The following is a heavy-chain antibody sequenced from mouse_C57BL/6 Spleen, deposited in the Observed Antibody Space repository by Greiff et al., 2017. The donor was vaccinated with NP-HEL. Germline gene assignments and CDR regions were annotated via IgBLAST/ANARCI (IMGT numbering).Heavy chain of an antibody. J-gene: IGHJ1*03. CDR3: ARSITTVVATGGYFDV. CDR2: IDPSDSET. V-gene: IGHV1-52*01. Sequence: QVQLQQPGAELVRPGSSVKLSCKASGYTFTSYWMHWVKQRPIQGLEWIGNIDPSDSETHYNQKFKDKATLTVDKSSSTAYMQLSSLTSEDSAVYDCARSITTVVATGGYFDVWRTETTVTVSS. CDR1: GYTFTSYW. D-gene: IGHD1-1*01.